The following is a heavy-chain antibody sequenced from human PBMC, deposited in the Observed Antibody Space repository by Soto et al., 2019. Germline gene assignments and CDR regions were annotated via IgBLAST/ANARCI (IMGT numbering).Heavy chain of an antibody. CDR3: ARLTDCGGDCPLFDY. Sequence: SETLSLTCTVSGGSISGYYWSWIRQPPGKGLEWIDYIYYNGSTNYNPSLKSRVTISVDTSKNQFSLKLSSVTAADTAVYYCARLTDCGGDCPLFDYWGQGSLVTVSS. CDR2: IYYNGST. J-gene: IGHJ4*02. D-gene: IGHD2-21*02. V-gene: IGHV4-59*01. CDR1: GGSISGYY.